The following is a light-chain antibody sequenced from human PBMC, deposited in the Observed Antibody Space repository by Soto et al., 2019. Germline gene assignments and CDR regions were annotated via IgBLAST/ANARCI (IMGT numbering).Light chain of an antibody. CDR2: GSD. Sequence: QSVLTQPPSVSGTPGQRVIISCSGSTSNIGANPVNWYQQLPGTAPKLLIYGSDRRPSGVPDRFSGSKSATSASLAISGLQSADEADYYCTSYSSDSTPLVFGGGTKVTVL. CDR3: TSYSSDSTPLV. J-gene: IGLJ2*01. CDR1: TSNIGANP. V-gene: IGLV1-44*01.